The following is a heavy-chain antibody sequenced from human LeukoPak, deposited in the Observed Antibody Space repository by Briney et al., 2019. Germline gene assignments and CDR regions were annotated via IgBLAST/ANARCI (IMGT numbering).Heavy chain of an antibody. V-gene: IGHV3-30*03. J-gene: IGHJ4*02. CDR2: ISYDGSNK. D-gene: IGHD4-17*01. Sequence: PGGPLRLSCAASGFTFSSYGMHWVRQAPGKGLEWVAVISYDGSNKYYADSVKGRFTISRDNSKNTLYLQMNSLRAEDTAVYYCARARNYGDYFLDYWGQGTLVTISS. CDR3: ARARNYGDYFLDY. CDR1: GFTFSSYG.